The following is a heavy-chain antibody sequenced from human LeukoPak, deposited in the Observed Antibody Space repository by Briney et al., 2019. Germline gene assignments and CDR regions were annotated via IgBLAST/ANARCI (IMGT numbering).Heavy chain of an antibody. Sequence: AETLSLTCTVSGGSISTTRFYWGWIRQPPGKGLYWIASIFSSGTTFYNPPLNSRAPISVDTSKHQLSLKLRSVPPAHTAVYYCARQAVRGSSKSGFDYWGQGMLVTVSS. D-gene: IGHD3-10*01. CDR2: IFSSGTT. CDR1: GGSISTTRFY. V-gene: IGHV4-39*01. J-gene: IGHJ4*02. CDR3: ARQAVRGSSKSGFDY.